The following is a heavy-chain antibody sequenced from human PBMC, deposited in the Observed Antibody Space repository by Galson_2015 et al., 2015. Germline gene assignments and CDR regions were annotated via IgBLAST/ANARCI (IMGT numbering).Heavy chain of an antibody. CDR3: ARVDYYDSSGYERAFDI. D-gene: IGHD3-22*01. CDR1: GGTFSSYA. J-gene: IGHJ3*02. CDR2: IIPIFGTA. V-gene: IGHV1-69*13. Sequence: SVKVSCKASGGTFSSYAISWVRQAPGQGLEWMGGIIPIFGTANYAQKFQGRVTITADESTSTAYMELSSLRSEDTAVYYCARVDYYDSSGYERAFDIWGQGTMVTVSS.